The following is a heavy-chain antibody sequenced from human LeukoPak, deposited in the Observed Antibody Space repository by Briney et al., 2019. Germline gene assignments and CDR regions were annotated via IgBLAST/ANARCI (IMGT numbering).Heavy chain of an antibody. J-gene: IGHJ4*02. D-gene: IGHD1-26*01. V-gene: IGHV3-49*03. Sequence: GGSLRLSCTASGFTFGDYTMTWFRQAPGKGLEWVGFIRSKAYGGTTEDAASVKGRFTISRDDSKSIAYLQMNSLKTEDTAVYYCSRGGSNSPFDYWGQGTLVTVSS. CDR2: IRSKAYGGTT. CDR1: GFTFGDYT. CDR3: SRGGSNSPFDY.